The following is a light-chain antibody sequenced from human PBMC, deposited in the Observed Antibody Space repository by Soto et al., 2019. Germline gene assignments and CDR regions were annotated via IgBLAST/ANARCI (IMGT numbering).Light chain of an antibody. V-gene: IGLV4-60*03. CDR1: SGHSSHI. Sequence: QAVVTQSSSASASLGSSVKLTCTLGSGHSSHIIAWHQQQPGKAPRFLMNLEGSGRYNKGSGVPERFSGASSGADRYLSISNLQSEDEADYYCETWDSNTRVFGGGTKLTVL. CDR2: LEGSGRY. CDR3: ETWDSNTRV. J-gene: IGLJ3*02.